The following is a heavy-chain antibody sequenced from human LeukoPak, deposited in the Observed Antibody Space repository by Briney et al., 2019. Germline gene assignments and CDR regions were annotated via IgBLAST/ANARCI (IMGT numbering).Heavy chain of an antibody. Sequence: ASVKVSCKASGYTFTSYYMHWVRQAPGQGLEWMGIINPSGGSTSYAQKFKARVTMTRDTSTSTVYMELSSLRSEDTAVYYCARDIKPVTYYDYVWGSPIDYWGQGTLVTVSS. V-gene: IGHV1-46*01. D-gene: IGHD3-16*01. CDR1: GYTFTSYY. CDR3: ARDIKPVTYYDYVWGSPIDY. J-gene: IGHJ4*02. CDR2: INPSGGST.